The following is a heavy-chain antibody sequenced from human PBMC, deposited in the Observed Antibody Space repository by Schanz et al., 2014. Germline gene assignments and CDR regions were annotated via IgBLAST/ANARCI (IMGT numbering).Heavy chain of an antibody. D-gene: IGHD2-2*01. CDR1: GYNFNRHD. CDR3: ARDGNQPLDA. CDR2: ISGYNGKT. V-gene: IGHV1-18*04. Sequence: QVQLVQSGPEVKKPGASVRLSCKASGYNFNRHDISWVRQAPGQGLEWMGWISGYNGKTIYLDNLEDRTSMPAAPATSTAYMELRNLRSADTAVYYCARDGNQPLDAWGQGTLVTVSS. J-gene: IGHJ5*02.